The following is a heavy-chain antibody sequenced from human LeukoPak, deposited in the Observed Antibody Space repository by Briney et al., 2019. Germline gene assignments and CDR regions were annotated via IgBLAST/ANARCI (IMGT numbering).Heavy chain of an antibody. J-gene: IGHJ6*03. V-gene: IGHV3-21*01. Sequence: GGSLRLSCAASGFTFSNYNMNWVRQAPGKGLEWVSSITSSSTYIYYAGSVKGRFAISRDNAENSLYLQMNSLRDEDTAVYYCARDPYSGGYGPYYYYYMDVWAKGPRSPSP. D-gene: IGHD1-26*01. CDR1: GFTFSNYN. CDR2: ITSSSTYI. CDR3: ARDPYSGGYGPYYYYYMDV.